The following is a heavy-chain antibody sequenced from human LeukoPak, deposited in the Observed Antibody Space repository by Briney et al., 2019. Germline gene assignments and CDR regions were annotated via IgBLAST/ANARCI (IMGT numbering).Heavy chain of an antibody. J-gene: IGHJ6*03. CDR2: ISNSGGST. CDR1: GFTFRSYA. V-gene: IGHV3-23*01. CDR3: AKDKGNYYDSSGYYYYYYYMDV. D-gene: IGHD3-22*01. Sequence: GGSLRLSCAASGFTFRSYAMSWVRQAPGKGLEWVSIISNSGGSTYYADSVKGRFIISRDNTKNTLYLQMSSLRANDTAVYYCAKDKGNYYDSSGYYYYYYYMDVWGKGTTVTISS.